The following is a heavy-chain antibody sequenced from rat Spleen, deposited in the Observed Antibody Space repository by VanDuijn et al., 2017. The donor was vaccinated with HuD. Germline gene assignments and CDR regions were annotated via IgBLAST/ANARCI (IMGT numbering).Heavy chain of an antibody. CDR1: GITFNNFW. V-gene: IGHV5-31*01. CDR2: ISNTGGST. Sequence: EVQLVESGGGLVQPGRSLKLSCVASGITFNNFWMSWIRQAPGKGLEWVASISNTGGSTYYQDSGKGRFTISRDNAKNTQYLQMDSLRSEDTATYYCARRGYRYNYFDYWGQGVMVTVSS. J-gene: IGHJ2*01. CDR3: ARRGYRYNYFDY. D-gene: IGHD1-5*01.